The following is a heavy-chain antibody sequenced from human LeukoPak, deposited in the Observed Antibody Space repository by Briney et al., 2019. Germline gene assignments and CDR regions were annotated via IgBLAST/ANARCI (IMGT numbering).Heavy chain of an antibody. D-gene: IGHD2-21*02. V-gene: IGHV3-23*01. J-gene: IGHJ4*02. CDR2: ISGSGVGT. CDR3: AVPGQRNRGGDCFFDY. Sequence: GGSLRLSCAASGLAFSTYAMSWVRQAPGKGLEWVSVISGSGVGTLYADSVKGRFTISRDNSMNTLYLQMNSLRAEDTAVYYCAVPGQRNRGGDCFFDYWRQGTLVTVSP. CDR1: GLAFSTYA.